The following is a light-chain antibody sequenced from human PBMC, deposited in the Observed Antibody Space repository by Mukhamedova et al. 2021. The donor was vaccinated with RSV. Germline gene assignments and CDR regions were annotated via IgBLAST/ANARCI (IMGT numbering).Light chain of an antibody. CDR2: GAS. Sequence: WYQRRVHGTTPKLLIYGASNLQSGVPSRFTGSGSGTDFTLTISSLQPEDFATYHCQQSYSSRYSFGQGTKLQIK. CDR3: QQSYSSRYS. V-gene: IGKV1-39*01. J-gene: IGKJ2*03.